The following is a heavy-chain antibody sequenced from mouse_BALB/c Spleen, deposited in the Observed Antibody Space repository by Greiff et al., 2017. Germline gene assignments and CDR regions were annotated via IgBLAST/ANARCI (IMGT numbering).Heavy chain of an antibody. Sequence: EVQGVESGPGLVKPSQSLSLTCTVTGYSITSDYAWNWIRQFPGNKLEWMGYISYSGSTSYNPSLKSRISITRDTSKNQFFLQLNSVTTEDTATYYCARGVVDYAMDYWGQGTSVTVSS. J-gene: IGHJ4*01. D-gene: IGHD1-1*01. CDR1: GYSITSDYA. CDR3: ARGVVDYAMDY. V-gene: IGHV3-2*02. CDR2: ISYSGST.